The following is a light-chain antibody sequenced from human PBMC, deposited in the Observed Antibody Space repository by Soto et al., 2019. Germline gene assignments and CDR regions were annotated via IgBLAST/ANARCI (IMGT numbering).Light chain of an antibody. J-gene: IGLJ1*01. CDR2: EVS. Sequence: QSALTQPASVSGSPGQSITISCTGSSSDVGGYNYVSWYQQLAGKAPKLMIDEVSNRPSGVSNRFSGSKSGNTASLTISGLRAEVEADYYCMSYTSSSTLFVFGTGTKVTV. CDR1: SSDVGGYNY. V-gene: IGLV2-14*03. CDR3: MSYTSSSTLFV.